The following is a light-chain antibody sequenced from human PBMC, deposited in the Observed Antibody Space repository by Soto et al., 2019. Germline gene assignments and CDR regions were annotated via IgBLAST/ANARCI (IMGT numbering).Light chain of an antibody. CDR2: GAS. Sequence: EIVLTQSPGTLSLSPGGRATLSCRATESVSSNYLAWYQQKPGQAPRVLIYGASIRATGIPDRFSGSGSETDFTLTISRLEPEDFAVYYCQQYGTSPRTFGQGTKVDIK. V-gene: IGKV3-20*01. J-gene: IGKJ1*01. CDR1: ESVSSNY. CDR3: QQYGTSPRT.